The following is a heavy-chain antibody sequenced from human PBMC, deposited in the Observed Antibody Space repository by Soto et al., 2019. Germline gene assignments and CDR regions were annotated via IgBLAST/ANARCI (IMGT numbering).Heavy chain of an antibody. CDR2: LYNTGST. D-gene: IGHD2-21*02. CDR3: ARDLRGYCCVTCYSPDV. CDR1: GASISRYY. J-gene: IGHJ6*02. Sequence: QVRLQESGPGLVKPSETLSLTCTVSGASISRYYWSWIRQSPGKGLEWIGYLYNTGSTIYNPSLNSRVTISVDTSQHLLSLKMNSVTAADTAVYFCARDLRGYCCVTCYSPDVWGQGTTATVSS. V-gene: IGHV4-59*01.